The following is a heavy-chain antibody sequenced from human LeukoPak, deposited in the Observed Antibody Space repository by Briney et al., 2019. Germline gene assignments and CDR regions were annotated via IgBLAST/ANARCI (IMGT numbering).Heavy chain of an antibody. CDR2: IIPIFGTA. Sequence: SVKVSCKASGSTFSSYAISWVRQAPGQGLEWMGGIIPIFGTANYAQKFQGRVTITADESTSTAYMELSSLRSEDTAVYYCARGAHSSGWYTPLNDAFDIWGQGTMVTVSS. CDR3: ARGAHSSGWYTPLNDAFDI. V-gene: IGHV1-69*01. J-gene: IGHJ3*02. D-gene: IGHD6-19*01. CDR1: GSTFSSYA.